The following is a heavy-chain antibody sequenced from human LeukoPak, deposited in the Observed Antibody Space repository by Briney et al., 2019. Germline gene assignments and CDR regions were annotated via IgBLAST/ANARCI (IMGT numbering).Heavy chain of an antibody. CDR2: ISSSSSTI. CDR1: GFTFSSYS. CDR3: AKIGIQLWLGEYYFDY. Sequence: GGSLRLSCAASGFTFSSYSMNWVRQAPGKGLEWVSYISSSSSTIYYADSVKGRFTISRDNSKNTLYLQMNSLRAEDTAVYYCAKIGIQLWLGEYYFDYWGQGTLVTVSS. V-gene: IGHV3-48*01. J-gene: IGHJ4*02. D-gene: IGHD5-18*01.